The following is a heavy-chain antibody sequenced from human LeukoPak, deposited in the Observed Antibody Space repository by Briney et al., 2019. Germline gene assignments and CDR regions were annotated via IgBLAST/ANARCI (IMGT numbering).Heavy chain of an antibody. Sequence: PGGSLRLSCAASGFTFSSYSMSWVRQAPGKGLEWVSSISGSSTYIYYAGSVKGRFTISRDNAKNSLYLQMNSLRAEDTAVYYCARDPYRTGAVYWGQGTLVTVSS. CDR2: ISGSSTYI. D-gene: IGHD1-1*01. CDR3: ARDPYRTGAVY. J-gene: IGHJ4*02. V-gene: IGHV3-21*01. CDR1: GFTFSSYS.